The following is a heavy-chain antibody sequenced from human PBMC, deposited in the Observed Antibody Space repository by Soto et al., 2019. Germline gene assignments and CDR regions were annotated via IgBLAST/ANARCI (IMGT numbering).Heavy chain of an antibody. CDR2: IYYSGST. J-gene: IGHJ4*01. CDR3: ARGSYYYDSSGYYHY. V-gene: IGHV4-59*01. Sequence: PSETLSLTCTVSGGSISSYYWSWIRQPPGKGLEWIGYIYYSGSTNYNPSIKSRVTISVDTSKNQFSLKLSSVTAADMAVYYCARGSYYYDSSGYYHYWDQGTLVTVS. D-gene: IGHD3-22*01. CDR1: GGSISSYY.